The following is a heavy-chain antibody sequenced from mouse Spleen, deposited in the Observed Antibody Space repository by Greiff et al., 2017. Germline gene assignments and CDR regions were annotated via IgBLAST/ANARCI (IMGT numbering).Heavy chain of an antibody. CDR1: GYSFTGYF. Sequence: EVQRVESGPELVKPGDSVKISCKASGYSFTGYFMNWVMQSHGKSLEWIGRINPYNGDTFYNQKFKGKATLTVDKSSSTAHMELRSLTSEDSAVYYCAREFITTATWGFAYWGQGTLVTVSA. D-gene: IGHD1-2*01. J-gene: IGHJ3*01. V-gene: IGHV1-20*01. CDR2: INPYNGDT. CDR3: AREFITTATWGFAY.